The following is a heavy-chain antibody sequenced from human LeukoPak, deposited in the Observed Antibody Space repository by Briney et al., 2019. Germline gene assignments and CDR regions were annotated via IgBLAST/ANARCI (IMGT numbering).Heavy chain of an antibody. CDR1: GYTFTGYY. Sequence: GASVKVSCKASGYTFTGYYMHWVRQAPGQGLEWMGWINPNSGGTNYAQKFQGRVTMTRDTSISTAYMELSRLRSDDTAVYYCARKGTDCGGDCPVYFDYWGQGTLVTVSS. D-gene: IGHD2-21*01. J-gene: IGHJ4*02. V-gene: IGHV1-2*02. CDR2: INPNSGGT. CDR3: ARKGTDCGGDCPVYFDY.